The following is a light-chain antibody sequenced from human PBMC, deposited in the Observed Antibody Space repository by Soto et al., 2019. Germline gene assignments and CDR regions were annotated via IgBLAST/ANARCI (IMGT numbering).Light chain of an antibody. Sequence: DIVLTQSPATLSLPPGERATLSFRASQSVSSSLAWYQQKPGQAPRLLIYDASNRATGIPARFSGSGSGTDFTLTISSLEPEDFAVYYCQQRSSWLTFGGGTKVDIK. CDR2: DAS. J-gene: IGKJ4*01. V-gene: IGKV3-11*01. CDR3: QQRSSWLT. CDR1: QSVSSS.